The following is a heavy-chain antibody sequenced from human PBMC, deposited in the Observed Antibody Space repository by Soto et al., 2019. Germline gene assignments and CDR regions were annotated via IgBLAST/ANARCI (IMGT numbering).Heavy chain of an antibody. CDR1: GYTFTSYG. Sequence: ASVKVSCKASGYTFTSYGISWVRQAPGQGLEWMGWISAYNGNTNYAQKLQGRVTMTTDTSTSTAYMELRSLRSDDTAVYYCARYYDILTGYGSQYYFDYWGQGTLVTVSS. D-gene: IGHD3-9*01. J-gene: IGHJ4*02. CDR2: ISAYNGNT. CDR3: ARYYDILTGYGSQYYFDY. V-gene: IGHV1-18*01.